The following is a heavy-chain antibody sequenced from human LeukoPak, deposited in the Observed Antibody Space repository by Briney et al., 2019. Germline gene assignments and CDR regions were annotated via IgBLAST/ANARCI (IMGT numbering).Heavy chain of an antibody. D-gene: IGHD2-21*01. CDR3: AKRGAIAGFFEF. V-gene: IGHV4-59*01. CDR1: GDSISTYY. CDR2: TYASGNT. Sequence: SETLSLTCIVSGDSISTYYWSWIRQPPGKGLEWIGYTYASGNTKYNPSFESRVTVSGDRSGNQFSLKLTSVNAADTAVYYCAKRGAIAGFFEFWGQGILVTVSS. J-gene: IGHJ4*02.